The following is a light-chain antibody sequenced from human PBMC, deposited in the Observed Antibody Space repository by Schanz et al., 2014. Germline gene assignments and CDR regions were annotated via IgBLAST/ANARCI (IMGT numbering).Light chain of an antibody. Sequence: QSALTQPRSVSGSPGQSVTISCTGASSDVGGYNYVSWYQQHPGKAPKLVIYDVSNRPSGVSNRFSGSKSGNTASLTISGLQAEDEADYYCSSYTSSSTLGVFGGGTKLTVL. CDR3: SSYTSSSTLGV. V-gene: IGLV2-14*01. J-gene: IGLJ3*02. CDR2: DVS. CDR1: SSDVGGYNY.